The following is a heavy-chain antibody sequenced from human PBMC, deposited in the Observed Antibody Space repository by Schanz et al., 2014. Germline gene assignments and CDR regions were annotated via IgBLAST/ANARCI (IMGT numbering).Heavy chain of an antibody. J-gene: IGHJ4*02. D-gene: IGHD6-13*01. Sequence: VQLVESGGGLVQPGGSLRLSCAASEFTFSTDAMSWVRQAPGKGLEWLSVISASGGDTYYADSVKGRFTISRDNSKNPLYLQMNSLRAEDTAVYYCAKSQGSSFDSWGQGTLVTVSS. CDR1: EFTFSTDA. V-gene: IGHV3-23*04. CDR3: AKSQGSSFDS. CDR2: ISASGGDT.